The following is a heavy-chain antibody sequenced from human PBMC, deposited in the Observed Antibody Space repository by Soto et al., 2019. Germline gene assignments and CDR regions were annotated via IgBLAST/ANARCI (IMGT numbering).Heavy chain of an antibody. Sequence: QVQLVQSGAEEKKPGASVKVSCKASGYTFTSYAMHWERQAPGQRLEWRGWINAGNGNTKYSQKFQGRVTITRDTSASTAYMELSSLRSEDTAVYYCARSIVVVTALDYWGQGTLVTVSS. CDR2: INAGNGNT. D-gene: IGHD2-21*02. CDR3: ARSIVVVTALDY. CDR1: GYTFTSYA. V-gene: IGHV1-3*05. J-gene: IGHJ4*02.